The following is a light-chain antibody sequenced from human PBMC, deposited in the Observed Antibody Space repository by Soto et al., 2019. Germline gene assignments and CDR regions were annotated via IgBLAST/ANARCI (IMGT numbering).Light chain of an antibody. J-gene: IGKJ1*01. Sequence: DIQMTQSPSTLSGSVGDRVTITCRASQTISSCLALYQQKPGKAPKLLIYKASTLKSGFTSRFSGSGSGTEFTLTISSLQPDDFATYYCQHYNSYSEAFGQGTKVELK. CDR1: QTISSC. CDR2: KAS. V-gene: IGKV1-5*03. CDR3: QHYNSYSEA.